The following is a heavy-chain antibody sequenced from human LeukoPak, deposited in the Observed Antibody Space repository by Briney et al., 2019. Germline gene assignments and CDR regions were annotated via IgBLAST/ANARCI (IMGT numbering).Heavy chain of an antibody. CDR1: GYTFTSYY. J-gene: IGHJ3*02. Sequence: GASVKVSCKASGYTFTSYYMHWVRQAPGQGLEWMGIINPSGGSTSYAQEFQGRVTMTRDTSTSTVYMELSSLRSEDTAVYYCAREGAYCGGDCYGNVAFDIWGQGTMVTVSS. CDR3: AREGAYCGGDCYGNVAFDI. CDR2: INPSGGST. D-gene: IGHD2-21*02. V-gene: IGHV1-46*01.